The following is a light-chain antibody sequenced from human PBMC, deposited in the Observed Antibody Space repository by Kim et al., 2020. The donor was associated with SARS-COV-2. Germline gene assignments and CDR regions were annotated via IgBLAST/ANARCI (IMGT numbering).Light chain of an antibody. Sequence: LSPGERAPRSCRARQSVSSNYLAWYRQAPGQAPRLLIYGASNRASGTPDRFSGSGSGTDFTLTVSRLEPEDFAVYYCQQYGTSPYTFGQGTKLEI. CDR3: QQYGTSPYT. CDR2: GAS. V-gene: IGKV3-20*01. CDR1: QSVSSNY. J-gene: IGKJ2*01.